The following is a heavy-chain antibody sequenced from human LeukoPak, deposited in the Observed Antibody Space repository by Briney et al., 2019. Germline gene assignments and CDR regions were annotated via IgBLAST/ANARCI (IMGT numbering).Heavy chain of an antibody. CDR1: GGSISSSSYY. Sequence: NPSETLSLTCTVSGGSISSSSYYWGWIRQPPGKGLEWIGSIYYSGSTYYNPSLKSRVTISVDTSKNQFSLKLSSVTAADTAVYYCAVFRITIFGVVIKDAFDIWGQGTMVTVSS. J-gene: IGHJ3*02. CDR3: AVFRITIFGVVIKDAFDI. D-gene: IGHD3-3*01. CDR2: IYYSGST. V-gene: IGHV4-39*01.